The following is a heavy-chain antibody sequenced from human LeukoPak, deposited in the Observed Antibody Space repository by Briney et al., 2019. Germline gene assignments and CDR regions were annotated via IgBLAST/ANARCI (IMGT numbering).Heavy chain of an antibody. CDR1: GFTFSSYA. CDR2: ISNNGDST. D-gene: IGHD2-2*02. Sequence: GGSLRLSCAASGFTFSSYAMSWVRQAPGKGLEWVAAISNNGDSTYYADSVKGRFTISRDNAKNSLYLQMNSLRAEDTAVYYCARDNRRAAARHSKYCSSTSCYTGTDAFDIWGQGTMVTVSS. V-gene: IGHV3-23*01. CDR3: ARDNRRAAARHSKYCSSTSCYTGTDAFDI. J-gene: IGHJ3*02.